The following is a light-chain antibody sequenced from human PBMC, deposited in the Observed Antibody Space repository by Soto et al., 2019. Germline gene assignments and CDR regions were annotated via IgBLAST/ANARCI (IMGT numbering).Light chain of an antibody. CDR2: KAS. Sequence: DIQMTQSPSTLSASVGDRVTITCRASQSSSWLAWYQQKPGKAPKLLIYKASSLESGVPSRFSGSGSGTEFTLPISSLQPDDFATYYCQQYNSSPWTFGQGTKVEIK. CDR3: QQYNSSPWT. J-gene: IGKJ1*01. CDR1: QSSSW. V-gene: IGKV1-5*03.